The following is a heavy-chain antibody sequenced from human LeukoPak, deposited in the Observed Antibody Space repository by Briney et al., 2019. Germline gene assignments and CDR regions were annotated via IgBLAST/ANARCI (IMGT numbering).Heavy chain of an antibody. CDR2: ISGYDGIT. V-gene: IGHV3-23*01. D-gene: IGHD2-8*02. CDR3: ARFASGPECTAGKCPFDL. CDR1: GFPFSSYA. Sequence: GGSLRLSCSASGFPFSSYAMSSVRQAPGTVLERVSAISGYDGITYYSASEKGRFTISRDNPRITWNLQLYNLRAEDTAVYYCARFASGPECTAGKCPFDLWGQGALVSVSP. J-gene: IGHJ4*02.